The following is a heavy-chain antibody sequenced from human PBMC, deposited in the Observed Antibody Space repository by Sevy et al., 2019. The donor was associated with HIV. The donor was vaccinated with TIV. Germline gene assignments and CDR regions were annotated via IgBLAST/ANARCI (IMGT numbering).Heavy chain of an antibody. CDR2: ISYDGSNK. D-gene: IGHD2-21*02. CDR3: ARDYSPYCGGDCYVFDY. CDR1: GFTFSSYA. Sequence: GGYLRLSCAASGFTFSSYAMHWVRQAPGKGLEWVVVISYDGSNKYYADSVKGRFTISRDNSKNTLYLQMNSLRAEDTAVYYCARDYSPYCGGDCYVFDYWGQGTLVTVSS. J-gene: IGHJ4*02. V-gene: IGHV3-30-3*01.